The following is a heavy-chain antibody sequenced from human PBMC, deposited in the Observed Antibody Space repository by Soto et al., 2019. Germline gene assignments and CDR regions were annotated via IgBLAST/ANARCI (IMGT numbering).Heavy chain of an antibody. J-gene: IGHJ5*02. Sequence: SETLSLTCTVSGGSISSGGYYWSWIRQHPGKGLEWIGYIYYSGSTYYNPSLKSRVTISVDTSKNQFSLKLSSVTAADTAVYYCARDPGVVVAATTMGFDPWGQGTLVTVSS. V-gene: IGHV4-31*03. CDR2: IYYSGST. CDR3: ARDPGVVVAATTMGFDP. CDR1: GGSISSGGYY. D-gene: IGHD2-15*01.